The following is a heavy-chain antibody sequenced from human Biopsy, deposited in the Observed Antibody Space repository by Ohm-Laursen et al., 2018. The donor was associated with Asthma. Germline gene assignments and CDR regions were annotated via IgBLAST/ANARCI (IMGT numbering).Heavy chain of an antibody. CDR1: GYTFTAYF. CDR3: ARLTYGSGSDYFDY. V-gene: IGHV1-2*06. Sequence: ASVKVSCKVSGYTFTAYFIHWVRQAPGQGLEWMGRINPNTGGTDYAQQFQGRVTMTRDTSISTAYMELNRLTSDDTAVYYCARLTYGSGSDYFDYWGQGALVTVSS. D-gene: IGHD3-10*01. J-gene: IGHJ4*02. CDR2: INPNTGGT.